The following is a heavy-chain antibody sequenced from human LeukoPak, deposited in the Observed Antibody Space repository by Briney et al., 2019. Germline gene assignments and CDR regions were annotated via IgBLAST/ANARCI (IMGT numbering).Heavy chain of an antibody. CDR2: ISSNGGST. J-gene: IGHJ4*02. V-gene: IGHV3-64*01. D-gene: IGHD2-2*02. Sequence: PGGSLRLSCAASGFTFSSYDMHWVRQAPGKGLEYVSAISSNGGSTYYANSVKDRFTISRDNSRNTLYLQMGSLRAEDMAVYYCARDRYCSTISCYTVEFDYWGQGTLVTVSS. CDR3: ARDRYCSTISCYTVEFDY. CDR1: GFTFSSYD.